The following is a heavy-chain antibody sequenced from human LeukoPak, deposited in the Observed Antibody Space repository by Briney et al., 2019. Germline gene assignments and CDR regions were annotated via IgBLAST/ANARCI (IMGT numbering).Heavy chain of an antibody. Sequence: GGSLRLSCATSGFTFTSYWMSWVRQAPGKGREWVANIKQDGSEKYYVDSVKGLFTISRDNAKNSLYLQMNSLRAEDTAVYYCAREVVITVDYWGQGTLVTVSS. CDR1: GFTFTSYW. V-gene: IGHV3-7*01. CDR2: IKQDGSEK. J-gene: IGHJ4*02. D-gene: IGHD3-22*01. CDR3: AREVVITVDY.